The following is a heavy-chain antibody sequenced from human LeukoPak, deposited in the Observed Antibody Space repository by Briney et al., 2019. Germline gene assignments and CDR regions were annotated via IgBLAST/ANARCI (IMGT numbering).Heavy chain of an antibody. CDR2: MSPNSGDT. V-gene: IGHV1-8*01. D-gene: IGHD7-27*01. Sequence: ASVKVSCKASGYTFTTHDINWVRQATGQGLEWLGWMSPNSGDTGYAQKFQGRVTMTSDSSISTAYMELSSLRSEDTAIYYCVRTPPNWGFDYWGQGTLVTVSS. CDR1: GYTFTTHD. J-gene: IGHJ4*02. CDR3: VRTPPNWGFDY.